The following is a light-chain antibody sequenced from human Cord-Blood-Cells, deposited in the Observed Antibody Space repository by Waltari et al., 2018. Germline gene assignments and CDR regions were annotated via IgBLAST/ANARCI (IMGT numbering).Light chain of an antibody. CDR2: DVS. J-gene: IGLJ3*02. V-gene: IGLV2-14*01. CDR3: SSYKSSSTWV. Sequence: QSALTQPASVSGSPGRSITISCTGPSSDVGGYNYVSWSQQHPGKAPKLMIYDVSKRPSGVSHRFSGSKSGNTASLTISGLQAEDEADYYCSSYKSSSTWVFGGGTKLTVL. CDR1: SSDVGGYNY.